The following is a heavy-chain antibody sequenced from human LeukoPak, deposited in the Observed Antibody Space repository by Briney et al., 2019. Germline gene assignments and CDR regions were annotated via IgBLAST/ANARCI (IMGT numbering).Heavy chain of an antibody. CDR2: IYSGGGT. CDR3: ARQLRRHDSFLEYFQH. Sequence: PSETLSLTCSVSGDSFSSATYYWGWIRQPPGKGLEWIATIYSGGGTHYNPSLRGRVTISVDTSKSHFYLNLSSATAADTAVYYCARQLRRHDSFLEYFQHWGQGTLVTVSA. D-gene: IGHD2-15*01. V-gene: IGHV4-39*01. J-gene: IGHJ1*01. CDR1: GDSFSSATYY.